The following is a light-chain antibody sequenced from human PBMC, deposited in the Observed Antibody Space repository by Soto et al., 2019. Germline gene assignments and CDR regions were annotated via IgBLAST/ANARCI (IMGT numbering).Light chain of an antibody. V-gene: IGKV3-15*01. J-gene: IGKJ1*01. CDR1: QSVSSN. CDR2: AAS. CDR3: HQYDNWPLTWT. Sequence: EIVLTQSPATLSLSPGERATLSCRASQSVSSNLAWYQQKPGQAPWLLIFAASTRATGVPARFSGSGSGTDFTLTISSLQSEDFAVYYCHQYDNWPLTWTFAQGTKVDIK.